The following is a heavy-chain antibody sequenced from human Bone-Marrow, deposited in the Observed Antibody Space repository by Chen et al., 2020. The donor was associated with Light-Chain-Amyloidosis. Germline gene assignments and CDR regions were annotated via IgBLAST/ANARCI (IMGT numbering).Heavy chain of an antibody. CDR3: ARVALISVAAAGSWFDP. V-gene: IGHV4-39*07. D-gene: IGHD6-13*01. CDR1: GGSIRSSSYY. Sequence: QLQLQESGPGLVKPSETLSLTCTVSGGSIRSSSYYWGWIRQPPGKGLEWIGSIFYSGSTHYNPSFKSRVTISVDTSKNQFSLKLTSVTAADTAVYYCARVALISVAAAGSWFDPWGQGTLVTVSS. J-gene: IGHJ5*02. CDR2: IFYSGST.